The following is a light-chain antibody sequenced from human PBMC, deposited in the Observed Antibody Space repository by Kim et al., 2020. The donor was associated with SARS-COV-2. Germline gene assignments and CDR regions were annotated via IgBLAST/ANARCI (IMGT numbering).Light chain of an antibody. Sequence: APGKTGTITCGGNNMGSKSVRWYQQRSGQAPVLVIYSNSDRPSGIPEGFSGSNSGNTATLTISRVDAGDEADYYCQVWDSTSDHVVFGGGTQLTVL. V-gene: IGLV3-21*04. CDR3: QVWDSTSDHVV. CDR1: NMGSKS. J-gene: IGLJ2*01. CDR2: SNS.